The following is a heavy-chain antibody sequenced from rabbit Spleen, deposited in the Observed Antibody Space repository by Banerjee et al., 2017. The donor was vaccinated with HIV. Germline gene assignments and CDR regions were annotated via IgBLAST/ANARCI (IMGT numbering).Heavy chain of an antibody. CDR1: GVSFSFNSY. CDR2: IDTGSSGFT. V-gene: IGHV1S40*01. CDR3: ARDTGSSFSSYGMDL. D-gene: IGHD8-1*01. J-gene: IGHJ6*01. Sequence: QQLVESGGGLVKPGASLTLNCTASGVSFSFNSYMCWVRQAPGKGLEWIACIDTGSSGFTYFASWAKGRFTISKTSSTTVTLQVTSLTAADTATYFCARDTGSSFSSYGMDLWGPGTLVTVS.